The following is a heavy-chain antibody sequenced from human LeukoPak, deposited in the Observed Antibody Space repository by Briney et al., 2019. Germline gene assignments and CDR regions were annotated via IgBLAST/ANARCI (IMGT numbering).Heavy chain of an antibody. J-gene: IGHJ4*02. V-gene: IGHV1-18*01. D-gene: IGHD4-17*01. CDR2: ISTYNGNT. Sequence: ASVKVSCKSSGYTFTTYGITWVRQAPGQGLEWMGWISTYNGNTNYAQKLQGRVTMTTDTSTSTAYMELRSLRSDDTAMYYCARDRMHTGTYFDYWGQGTLVTVSS. CDR1: GYTFTTYG. CDR3: ARDRMHTGTYFDY.